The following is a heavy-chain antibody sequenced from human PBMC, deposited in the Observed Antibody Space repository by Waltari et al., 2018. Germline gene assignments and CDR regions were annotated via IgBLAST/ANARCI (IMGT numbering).Heavy chain of an antibody. CDR1: GFTFSSYS. V-gene: IGHV3-21*01. CDR2: ISSSSSYI. J-gene: IGHJ4*02. D-gene: IGHD2-15*01. Sequence: EVQLVESGGGLVKPGGSLRLSCAASGFTFSSYSMNWVRQAPGKGLEWVSSISSSSSYIYYADSVKGRFTISRDNAKNSLYLQMNSLRAEDTAVYYFAVIVVVVAAPHGDSDYWGQGTLVTVSS. CDR3: AVIVVVVAAPHGDSDY.